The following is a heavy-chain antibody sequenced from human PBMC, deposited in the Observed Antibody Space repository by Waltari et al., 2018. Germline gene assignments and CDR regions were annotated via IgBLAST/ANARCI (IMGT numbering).Heavy chain of an antibody. CDR2: FNPNSDGT. Sequence: QVQLVQSGAEVKKPGASVKVSCKASGYTFTGYYMHWVRQAPGQGLEWMGWFNPNSDGTNYAQKFQGRVTMTSDTSISTAYMELSRLRSDDTAVYYCARDTGYSGYDGTVDYWGQGTLVTVSS. V-gene: IGHV1-2*02. CDR3: ARDTGYSGYDGTVDY. D-gene: IGHD5-12*01. CDR1: GYTFTGYY. J-gene: IGHJ4*02.